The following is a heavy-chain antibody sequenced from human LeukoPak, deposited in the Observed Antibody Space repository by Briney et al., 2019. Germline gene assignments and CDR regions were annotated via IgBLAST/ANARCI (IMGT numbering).Heavy chain of an antibody. Sequence: GGSLRLSCVASGFTFSYYSMNWVRQAPGKGLEWVSYINSISGEIWYADSVKGRFTISRDDAKNSLYQQMNSLRDEDTAVYYCARDHGYAFDYWGQGTLVTVSS. CDR2: INSISGEI. V-gene: IGHV3-48*02. CDR1: GFTFSYYS. J-gene: IGHJ4*02. D-gene: IGHD5-12*01. CDR3: ARDHGYAFDY.